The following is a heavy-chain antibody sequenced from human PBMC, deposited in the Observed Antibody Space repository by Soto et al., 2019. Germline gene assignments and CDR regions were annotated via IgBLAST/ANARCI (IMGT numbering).Heavy chain of an antibody. J-gene: IGHJ4*02. Sequence: EVQLLESGGGLVQPGGSLRLSCAASGFTFSSSAMSWVRQAPGKGLEWVSVISGSGGSTYYADSVKGRFTISRDNSKYTLYLQMNSLRAEDTAVYYCAKDLQYSGYDSNYWGQGTLVTVSS. CDR3: AKDLQYSGYDSNY. V-gene: IGHV3-23*01. CDR2: ISGSGGST. CDR1: GFTFSSSA. D-gene: IGHD5-12*01.